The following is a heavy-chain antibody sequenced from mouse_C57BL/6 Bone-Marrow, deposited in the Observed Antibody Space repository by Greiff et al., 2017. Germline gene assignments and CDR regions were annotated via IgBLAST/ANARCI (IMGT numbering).Heavy chain of an antibody. CDR1: GYTFTSYG. D-gene: IGHD4-1*01. CDR2: IYIGNGYT. Sequence: VQLQQSGAELVRPGSSVKMSCKTSGYTFTSYGINWVKQRPGQGLEWIGYIYIGNGYTAYNEKFKGKATLTSDTSSSTAYMQLSSLTSEDSAIYFCASRNWDAFAYWGQGTLVTVSA. J-gene: IGHJ3*01. CDR3: ASRNWDAFAY. V-gene: IGHV1-58*01.